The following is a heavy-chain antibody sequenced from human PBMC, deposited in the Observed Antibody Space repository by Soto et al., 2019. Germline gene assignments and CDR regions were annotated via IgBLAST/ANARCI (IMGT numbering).Heavy chain of an antibody. CDR3: ARSIRGPRRFNGMDV. CDR1: GFSLTSPGMC. J-gene: IGHJ6*02. V-gene: IGHV2-70*13. CDR2: IERDDDDK. D-gene: IGHD1-20*01. Sequence: SGPTLVNPTETLTLTCTFSGFSLTSPGMCVSWIRQPPGKALEWLALIERDDDDKYYSTSLKTRLTISKDTRKNQVVLTMANRDPADTGTYYCARSIRGPRRFNGMDVWGQGTTVTVSS.